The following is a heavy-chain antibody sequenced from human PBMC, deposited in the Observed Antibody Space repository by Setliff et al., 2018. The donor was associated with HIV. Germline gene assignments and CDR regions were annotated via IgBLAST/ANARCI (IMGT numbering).Heavy chain of an antibody. CDR2: IYPSGST. D-gene: IGHD3-22*01. J-gene: IGHJ6*03. CDR3: AREFYHYDSSDYYSDYYYYYVDV. Sequence: SETLSLTCTVSGGSISSYYWSWIRQPAGKGLEWIGRIYPSGSTSYNPSLKSRVTMSVDTSKNQISLKLSSVKAADTAVFYCAREFYHYDSSDYYSDYYYYYVDVWGKGTTVTVSS. V-gene: IGHV4-4*07. CDR1: GGSISSYY.